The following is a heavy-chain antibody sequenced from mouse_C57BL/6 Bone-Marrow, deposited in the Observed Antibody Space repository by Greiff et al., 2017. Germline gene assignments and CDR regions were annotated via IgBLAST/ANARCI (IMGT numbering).Heavy chain of an antibody. CDR3: ARSSSGYDAY. Sequence: QVQLQQPGAELVMPGASVKLSCKASGYTFTSYWMHWVKQRPGQGLEWIGEIAPSDSYTNYNQKFKGKSTLTVDKSSSTAYMQLTSLTSEDSAVYYCARSSSGYDAYWGQGTLVTVSA. D-gene: IGHD3-2*02. V-gene: IGHV1-69*01. CDR1: GYTFTSYW. J-gene: IGHJ3*01. CDR2: IAPSDSYT.